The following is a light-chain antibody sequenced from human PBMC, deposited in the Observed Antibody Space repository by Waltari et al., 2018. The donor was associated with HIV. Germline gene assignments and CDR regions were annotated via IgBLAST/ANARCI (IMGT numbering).Light chain of an antibody. V-gene: IGLV2-23*01. CDR2: EGI. J-gene: IGLJ3*02. Sequence: QSALTQPASAPGSPGQSTTISCTGSSSDVGRYTLISWYQQHPGKAPKLLIFEGINRPSGVSNRFSGSKSGNTASLTISGLQAEDEADYYCCSYAGSSNWVFGGGTKLTVL. CDR1: SSDVGRYTL. CDR3: CSYAGSSNWV.